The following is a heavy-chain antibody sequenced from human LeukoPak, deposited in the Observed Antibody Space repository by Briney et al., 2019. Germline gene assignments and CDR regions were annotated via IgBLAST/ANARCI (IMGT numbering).Heavy chain of an antibody. V-gene: IGHV1-18*01. CDR2: ISAYNGNT. CDR1: GYTFTSYG. D-gene: IGHD2-15*01. Sequence: ASVKVSCKASGYTFTSYGISWVRQAPGQGLEWMGWISAYNGNTNYAQKLQGRVTMTTDTSTSTAYMELRSPRSDDTAVYYCASSSGGSLHYGMDVWGQGTTVTVSS. J-gene: IGHJ6*02. CDR3: ASSSGGSLHYGMDV.